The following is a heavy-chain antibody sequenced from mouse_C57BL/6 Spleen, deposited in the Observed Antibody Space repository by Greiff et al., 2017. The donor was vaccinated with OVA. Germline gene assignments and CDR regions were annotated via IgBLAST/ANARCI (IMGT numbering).Heavy chain of an antibody. J-gene: IGHJ4*01. Sequence: VKLQQPGAELVKPGASVKLSCKASGYTFTSYWMHWVKQRPGQGLEWIGMIHPTTGCTPYNEKFKSKATLTVDKSSSTAYMQLSSLTSEDSAVYDCAGPGTGGEDYAMDDWGQGTSVTVSS. D-gene: IGHD4-1*01. V-gene: IGHV1-64*01. CDR1: GYTFTSYW. CDR3: AGPGTGGEDYAMDD. CDR2: IHPTTGCT.